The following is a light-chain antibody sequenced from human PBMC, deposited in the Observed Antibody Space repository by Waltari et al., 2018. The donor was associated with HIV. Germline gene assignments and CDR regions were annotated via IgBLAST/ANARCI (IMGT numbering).Light chain of an antibody. J-gene: IGLJ2*01. CDR3: SSYTSSSTLV. Sequence: QSALTQPAPVSGSPGQSITISCTGTRSDVGGYNYFSWYQQHPGKAPKLMIYDVSNRPSGVSNRFSGSKSGNTASLTISGLQAEDEADYYCSSYTSSSTLVFGGGTKLTVL. CDR2: DVS. CDR1: RSDVGGYNY. V-gene: IGLV2-14*01.